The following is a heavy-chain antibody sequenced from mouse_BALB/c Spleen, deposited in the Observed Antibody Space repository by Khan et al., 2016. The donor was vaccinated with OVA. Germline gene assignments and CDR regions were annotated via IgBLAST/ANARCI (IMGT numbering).Heavy chain of an antibody. CDR3: VNHGSSSAWFTY. D-gene: IGHD1-1*01. CDR1: GYTFTSYW. V-gene: IGHV1-7*01. Sequence: VKLQESGAELAKPGASVKMSCKASGYTFTSYWMHWVKQRPGQGLEWIGYINPTTDYTEYNQIFKDKATLTPDKSSSTAYMQLSSLPSEDSAVYYWVNHGSSSAWFTYWGQGTLVTVSA. J-gene: IGHJ3*01. CDR2: INPTTDYT.